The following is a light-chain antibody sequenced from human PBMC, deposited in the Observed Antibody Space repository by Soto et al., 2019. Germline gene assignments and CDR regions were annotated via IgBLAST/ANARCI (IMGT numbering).Light chain of an antibody. CDR3: SSYTSSSTPLYV. CDR1: SSDVGGYNY. V-gene: IGLV2-14*01. J-gene: IGLJ1*01. CDR2: EVS. Sequence: QSALTQPASVSGSPGQSITISCTGTSSDVGGYNYVSWYQQHPGKAPKLMIYEVSNRPSGVSNRFSGSKSGNTASLTISGLQAEDEADYYCSSYTSSSTPLYVFGTGTKVP.